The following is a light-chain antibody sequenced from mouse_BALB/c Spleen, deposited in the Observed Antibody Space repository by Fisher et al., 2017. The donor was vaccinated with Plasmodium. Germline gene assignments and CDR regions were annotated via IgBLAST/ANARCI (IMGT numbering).Light chain of an antibody. CDR2: KVS. CDR1: QSLLHSYGDTY. CDR3: SQSTHLPLT. Sequence: DIVMTQSPLSLPVSLGDQVSISCGSSQSLLHSYGDTYLHWHLQRPGQSPKLLIYKVSNRFSGVPDRFTGSGSGTDFTLKISGVEAEDLGVYFCSQSTHLPLTFGAGTRLELK. V-gene: IGKV1-110*01. J-gene: IGKJ5*01.